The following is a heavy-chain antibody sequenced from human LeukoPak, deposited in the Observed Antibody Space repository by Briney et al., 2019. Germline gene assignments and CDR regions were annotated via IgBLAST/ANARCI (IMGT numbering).Heavy chain of an antibody. CDR2: FYHSGST. J-gene: IGHJ5*02. V-gene: IGHV4-38-2*01. CDR3: ARHDFYSNYPHNWFDP. Sequence: SETLSPTCAVSGYSISSGYFWGWIRQPPGKGLEWIGSFYHSGSTHYNPSLRSRVTISVDMSKNQFSLNLSSVTAADTAVYCCARHDFYSNYPHNWFDPWGQGTLVTISS. D-gene: IGHD4-11*01. CDR1: GYSISSGYF.